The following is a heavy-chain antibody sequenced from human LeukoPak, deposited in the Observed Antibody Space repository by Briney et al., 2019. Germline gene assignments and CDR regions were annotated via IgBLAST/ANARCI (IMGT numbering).Heavy chain of an antibody. CDR2: LSGSGAST. CDR3: AKLDGNSGTEFDY. D-gene: IGHD6-13*01. J-gene: IGHJ4*02. V-gene: IGHV3-23*01. CDR1: AFTFSSYG. Sequence: GRSLRLSCAASAFTFSSYGMSWVRQAPGKRLGWVSALSGSGASTYYADSVKGRFTISRDNSKNTLYLQMSSLRAEDTAVYYCAKLDGNSGTEFDYWGQGTLVTVSS.